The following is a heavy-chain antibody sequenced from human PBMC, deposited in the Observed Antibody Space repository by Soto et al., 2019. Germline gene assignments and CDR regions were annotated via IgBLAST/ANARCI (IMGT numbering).Heavy chain of an antibody. CDR3: ARERNRFQQ. CDR2: ISGTANTI. CDR1: GFAFSGYY. Sequence: QVQLVESGGGLVKPGGSLRLSCEASGFAFSGYYMSWIRQAPGNGLEWVSYISGTANTIFYAVAVKGRSTISRDNDKNALYLQMIGLRAEDPAASYSARERNRFQQWGQGSQVTASS. V-gene: IGHV3-11*01. J-gene: IGHJ1*01.